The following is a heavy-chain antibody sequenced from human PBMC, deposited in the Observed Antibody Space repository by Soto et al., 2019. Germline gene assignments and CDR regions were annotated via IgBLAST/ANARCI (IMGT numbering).Heavy chain of an antibody. V-gene: IGHV1-2*04. D-gene: IGHD3-10*01. CDR2: INPNSGGT. Sequence: QVQLVQSGAEVKKPGASVKVSCKASGYTFTGYYMHWVRQAPGQGLEWMGWINPNSGGTNYAQKFQSWVTMTRDTSIGTAYMELSRVRSDDTAVYYCARAADYYGSGSHPGAKPFDYWGQGTLVTVSS. J-gene: IGHJ4*02. CDR1: GYTFTGYY. CDR3: ARAADYYGSGSHPGAKPFDY.